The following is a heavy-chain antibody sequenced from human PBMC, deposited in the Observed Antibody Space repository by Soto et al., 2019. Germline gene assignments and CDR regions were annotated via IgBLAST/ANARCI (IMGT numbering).Heavy chain of an antibody. Sequence: PSETLSLTCTVSGGSLSSYYWSWIRQPAGKGLEWIGRIYTSGSTNYNPSLKGRVTMSVDTSKNQFSLKLSSVTAADTAVYYCARAGPYLTGTSFDYWGQGTLVTVSS. CDR2: IYTSGST. D-gene: IGHD1-1*01. CDR3: ARAGPYLTGTSFDY. CDR1: GGSLSSYY. J-gene: IGHJ4*02. V-gene: IGHV4-4*07.